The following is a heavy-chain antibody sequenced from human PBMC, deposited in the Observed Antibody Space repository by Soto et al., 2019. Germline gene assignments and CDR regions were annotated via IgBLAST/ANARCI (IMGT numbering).Heavy chain of an antibody. Sequence: EVQLVESGGGFVQPGGSLRLSCEASGFTLSSYIMNWARQAPGQGLEWVSYISSSSTTIYYADSVKGRFTISRDNAKNSLYLQMNSLRDEDTAVYYCARDNPRSPGWDVWGQGTTVTVSS. J-gene: IGHJ6*02. CDR3: ARDNPRSPGWDV. CDR2: ISSSSTTI. CDR1: GFTLSSYI. V-gene: IGHV3-48*02.